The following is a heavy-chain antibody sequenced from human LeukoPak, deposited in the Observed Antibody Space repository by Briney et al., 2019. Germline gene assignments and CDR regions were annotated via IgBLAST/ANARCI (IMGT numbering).Heavy chain of an antibody. D-gene: IGHD3-16*01. Sequence: SVKVSCKASGGTFSSYAISWVRQAPGQGLEWMGRVIPILGIANYAQKFQGRVTITADKSTSTAYMELSSLRSEDTAVYYCAREGGSYFDYWGQGTLVTVSS. CDR3: AREGGSYFDY. J-gene: IGHJ4*02. CDR1: GGTFSSYA. V-gene: IGHV1-69*04. CDR2: VIPILGIA.